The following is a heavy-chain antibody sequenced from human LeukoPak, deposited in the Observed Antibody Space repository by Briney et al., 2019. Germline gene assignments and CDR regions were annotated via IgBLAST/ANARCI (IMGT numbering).Heavy chain of an antibody. D-gene: IGHD5-24*01. J-gene: IGHJ5*02. CDR3: ARAIDSNWFDP. Sequence: ASVKVSCKASGYTFINSYIHWVRQAPGQGLEWMGGIIPIFGTANYAQKFQGRVTITADESTSTAYMELRSLRSDDTAVYYCARAIDSNWFDPWGQGTLVTVSS. CDR2: IIPIFGTA. V-gene: IGHV1-69*13. CDR1: GYTFINSY.